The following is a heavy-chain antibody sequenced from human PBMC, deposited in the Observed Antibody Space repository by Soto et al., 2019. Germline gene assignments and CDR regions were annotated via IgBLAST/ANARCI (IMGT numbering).Heavy chain of an antibody. D-gene: IGHD2-21*01. CDR3: ARDRFRRFDP. Sequence: ASVKVSCKASGYTFSSYTISWVRQAPGQGLEWMGWINPNSGGTNYAQKFQGWVTMTRDTSISTAYMELSRLRSDDTAVYYCARDRFRRFDPWGQGTLVTVSS. J-gene: IGHJ5*02. CDR1: GYTFSSYT. CDR2: INPNSGGT. V-gene: IGHV1-2*04.